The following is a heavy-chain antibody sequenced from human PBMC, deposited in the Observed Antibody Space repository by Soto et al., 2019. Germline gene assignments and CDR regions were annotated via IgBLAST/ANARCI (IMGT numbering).Heavy chain of an antibody. CDR3: ARYPSWDDSSGKPPDAFDI. V-gene: IGHV1-69*06. CDR1: GGTFSSYA. J-gene: IGHJ3*02. Sequence: GASVKVSCKASGGTFSSYAISWVRQAPGQGLEWMGGIIPIFGTANYAQKFQGRVTITADKSTSTAYMELSSLRSEDTAVYYCARYPSWDDSSGKPPDAFDIWGQGTMVTVSS. D-gene: IGHD3-22*01. CDR2: IIPIFGTA.